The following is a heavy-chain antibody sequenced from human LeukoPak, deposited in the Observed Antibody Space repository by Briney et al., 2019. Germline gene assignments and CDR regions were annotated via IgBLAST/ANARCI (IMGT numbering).Heavy chain of an antibody. Sequence: PGGSLRLSCAASGFTFYNYAMHWVRHAPRKGLEWLSIISWNSGYIDYADSVKGRFTISRDKAKKSLDLQMNSLRAEDTACYYCAKVRGTDSSGYFFDYWGQGTLVTVSS. D-gene: IGHD3-22*01. V-gene: IGHV3-9*01. J-gene: IGHJ4*02. CDR3: AKVRGTDSSGYFFDY. CDR2: ISWNSGYI. CDR1: GFTFYNYA.